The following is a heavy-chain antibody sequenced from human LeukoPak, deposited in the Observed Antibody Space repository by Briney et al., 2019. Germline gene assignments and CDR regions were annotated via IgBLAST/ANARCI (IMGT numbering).Heavy chain of an antibody. CDR1: GGTFSSYA. CDR2: IIPIFGTA. CDR3: ARDLPDGAFGY. J-gene: IGHJ4*02. Sequence: ASVTVSCTASGGTFSSYAISWVRQAPGQGLEWMGRIIPIFGTANYAQKFQGRVTITADKSTSTAYMELSSLRSEDTAVYYCARDLPDGAFGYWGQGTLVTVSS. D-gene: IGHD3-16*01. V-gene: IGHV1-69*06.